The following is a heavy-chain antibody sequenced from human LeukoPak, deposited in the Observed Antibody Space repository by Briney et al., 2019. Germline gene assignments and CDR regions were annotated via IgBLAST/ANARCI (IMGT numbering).Heavy chain of an antibody. CDR3: ARDAVPSAIRYCFDY. J-gene: IGHJ4*02. Sequence: GGSLRLSCAASEFSFNTYSMNWVRQAPGKGLEWVSSISNSGTFTDYADSVKGRFTISRDNAKNLVFLQMNSLRPEDTAVYYCARDAVPSAIRYCFDYWGQGTLVTVSS. D-gene: IGHD2-2*02. V-gene: IGHV3-21*01. CDR2: ISNSGTFT. CDR1: EFSFNTYS.